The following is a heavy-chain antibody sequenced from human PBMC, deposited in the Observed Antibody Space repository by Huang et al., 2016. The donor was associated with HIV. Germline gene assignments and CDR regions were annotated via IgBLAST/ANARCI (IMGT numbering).Heavy chain of an antibody. V-gene: IGHV3-74*01. Sequence: EVQLVESGGGLVQPGGSLRLSCAASGFTFSSYWMHWVRQAPGKGVVWGSRINSDGSSSGYADSVKGRFTISRDNAKNTLYLQMNSLRAEDTAVYYCVRDPRIQSWLNYFDYWGQGTLVSVSS. D-gene: IGHD3-22*01. J-gene: IGHJ4*02. CDR1: GFTFSSYW. CDR2: INSDGSSS. CDR3: VRDPRIQSWLNYFDY.